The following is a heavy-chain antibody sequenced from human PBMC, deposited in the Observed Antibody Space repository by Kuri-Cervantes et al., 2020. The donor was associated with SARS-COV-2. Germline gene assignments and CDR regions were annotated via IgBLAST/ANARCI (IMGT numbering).Heavy chain of an antibody. Sequence: ESLKISCTVSGGSISSSSYYWGWIRQPPGKGLEWIGSIYYSGRTYYNPSLKSRVTISVDTSKNQSSLKLSSVTAADTAVYYCARWIAAALDYWGQGTLVTVSS. J-gene: IGHJ4*02. D-gene: IGHD6-13*01. CDR3: ARWIAAALDY. CDR1: GGSISSSSYY. V-gene: IGHV4-39*01. CDR2: IYYSGRT.